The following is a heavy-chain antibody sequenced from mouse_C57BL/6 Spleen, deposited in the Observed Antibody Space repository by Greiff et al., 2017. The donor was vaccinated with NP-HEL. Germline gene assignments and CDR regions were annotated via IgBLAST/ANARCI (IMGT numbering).Heavy chain of an antibody. V-gene: IGHV1-50*01. CDR2: IDPSDSYT. CDR1: GYTFTSYW. D-gene: IGHD2-4*01. CDR3: ARMAMITTRYAMDY. Sequence: QVQLKQPGAELVKPGASVKLSCKASGYTFTSYWMQWVKQRPGQGLEWIGEIDPSDSYTNYNQKFKGKATLTVDTSSSTAYMQLSSLTSEDSAVYYCARMAMITTRYAMDYWGQGTSVTVSS. J-gene: IGHJ4*01.